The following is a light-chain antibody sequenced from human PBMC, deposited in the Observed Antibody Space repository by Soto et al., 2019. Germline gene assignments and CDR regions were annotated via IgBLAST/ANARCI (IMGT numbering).Light chain of an antibody. CDR3: QQYGISPSYT. J-gene: IGKJ2*01. CDR1: QSLSSSY. Sequence: EIVLTQSPGALSLSPGEGATLSCRASQSLSSSYVAWYQQKVGRPPRLPIYGASNRATGIPDRFSGRWSGTEFTLTISRLEPEDFAVYYCQQYGISPSYTFAQGTKVDIK. CDR2: GAS. V-gene: IGKV3-20*01.